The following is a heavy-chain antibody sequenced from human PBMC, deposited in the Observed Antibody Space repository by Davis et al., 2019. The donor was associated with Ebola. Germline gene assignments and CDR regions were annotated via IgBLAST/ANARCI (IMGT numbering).Heavy chain of an antibody. CDR1: GFTFSGYG. J-gene: IGHJ3*02. Sequence: GGSLRLSCAASGFTFSGYGMHWVRQAPGKGLDWVAVISYDGSNKYYADSVKGRFTISRDNSKNTLYLQMNSLRAEDTAVYYCTRGAIDLWFGESLSAFDIWGQGTMVTVSS. V-gene: IGHV3-30*03. D-gene: IGHD3-10*01. CDR3: TRGAIDLWFGESLSAFDI. CDR2: ISYDGSNK.